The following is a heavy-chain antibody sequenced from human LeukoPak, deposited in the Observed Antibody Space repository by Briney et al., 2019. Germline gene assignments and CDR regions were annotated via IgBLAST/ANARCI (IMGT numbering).Heavy chain of an antibody. D-gene: IGHD6-13*01. Sequence: GRSLRLSCAASGFTFSSHGMHWVRQAPGKGPEWVAVLWYDGTNEFYADSVKGRFTISRDNSKNTLYLQMNSLRADDTAVYHCAREMGNSWFGPLDYWGQGSLVTVSS. J-gene: IGHJ4*02. CDR3: AREMGNSWFGPLDY. CDR2: LWYDGTNE. V-gene: IGHV3-33*01. CDR1: GFTFSSHG.